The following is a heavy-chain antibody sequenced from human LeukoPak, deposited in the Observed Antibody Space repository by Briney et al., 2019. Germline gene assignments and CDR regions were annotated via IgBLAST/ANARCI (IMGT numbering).Heavy chain of an antibody. J-gene: IGHJ4*02. CDR3: ARAPRPWIVVVPAAIGDY. D-gene: IGHD2-2*01. CDR1: GYSFHNYG. V-gene: IGHV1-3*01. CDR2: INPTNEKT. Sequence: ASVEVSCKASGYSFHNYGMHWVRQAPGQRVEWMGWINPTNEKTKYSEKFQGRGTISRDTGAGTVYMELSSLRSEDTAVYYCARAPRPWIVVVPAAIGDYWGQGTLVTVSS.